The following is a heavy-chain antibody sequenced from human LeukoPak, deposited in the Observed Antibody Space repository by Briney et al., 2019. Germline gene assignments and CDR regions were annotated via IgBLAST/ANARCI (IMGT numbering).Heavy chain of an antibody. Sequence: SGPTLVKPTQTLTLTCTFSGFSLSTSGMCVSWIRQPPGKALEWLARIDWGDDKYYSTSLKTRLTISKDTSKNQVVLTMTNMDPVDTATYYCARITIDSTRGRVDFDYWGQGTLVTVSS. CDR2: IDWGDDK. D-gene: IGHD3-22*01. CDR3: ARITIDSTRGRVDFDY. CDR1: GFSLSTSGMC. V-gene: IGHV2-70*11. J-gene: IGHJ4*02.